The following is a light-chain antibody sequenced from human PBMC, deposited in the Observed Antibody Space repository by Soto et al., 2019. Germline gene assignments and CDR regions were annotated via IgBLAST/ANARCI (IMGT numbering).Light chain of an antibody. J-gene: IGLJ1*01. Sequence: QSVLTQPPSASGSPGQSVTISCTGTSSDVGGYTYVSWYQQHPGKAPKLMIYEVTKRPSGVPDRSFGSRSGNPASLPISGLQAEDEGDYYCSPYAGNYIFVFGTGTKLTVL. CDR1: SSDVGGYTY. CDR2: EVT. CDR3: SPYAGNYIFV. V-gene: IGLV2-8*01.